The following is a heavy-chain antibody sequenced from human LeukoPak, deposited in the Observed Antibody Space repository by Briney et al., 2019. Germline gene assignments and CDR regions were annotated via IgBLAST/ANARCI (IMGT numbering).Heavy chain of an antibody. Sequence: GGSLRLSCAASGFTFSSYSMNWVRQAPGKGLEWVSSISSSSSYIYYADSVKGRFTISRDNAKNSLYLQMKSLRAEDTAVYYCARIYCSGGSCTGGFDYWGQGTLVTVSS. CDR2: ISSSSSYI. J-gene: IGHJ4*02. V-gene: IGHV3-21*01. D-gene: IGHD2-15*01. CDR3: ARIYCSGGSCTGGFDY. CDR1: GFTFSSYS.